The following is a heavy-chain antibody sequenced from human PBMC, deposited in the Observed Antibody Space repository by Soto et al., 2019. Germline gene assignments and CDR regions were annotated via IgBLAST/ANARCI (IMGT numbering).Heavy chain of an antibody. D-gene: IGHD6-6*01. V-gene: IGHV4-31*03. CDR2: IYYSGST. J-gene: IGHJ6*02. CDR3: ARSTVTGLLAARPYYYYGMDV. Sequence: NPSETLSLTCTVSGGSISSGDYYWSWIRQHPGKGLEWIGYIYYSGSTYYNPSLKSRVTISVDTSKNQFSLKLSSVTAADTAVYYCARSTVTGLLAARPYYYYGMDVWGQGTTVTVSS. CDR1: GGSISSGDYY.